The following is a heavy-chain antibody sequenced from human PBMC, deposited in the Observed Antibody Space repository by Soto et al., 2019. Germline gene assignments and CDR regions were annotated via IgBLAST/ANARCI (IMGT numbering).Heavy chain of an antibody. Sequence: QVQLQESGPGLVKPSQTLSLTCTVSGGSISSGGYYWSWIRQHPGKGLEWIGYIYYSGSTYYNPSLRSRVTRSVDTSKNRFSLKLSSVTAADTAVYYCARAIAAAGTDFDYWGQGTLVTVSS. J-gene: IGHJ4*02. D-gene: IGHD6-13*01. CDR1: GGSISSGGYY. CDR2: IYYSGST. V-gene: IGHV4-31*03. CDR3: ARAIAAAGTDFDY.